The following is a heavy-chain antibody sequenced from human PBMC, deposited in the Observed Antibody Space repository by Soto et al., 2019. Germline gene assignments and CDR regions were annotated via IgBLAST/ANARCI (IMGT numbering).Heavy chain of an antibody. J-gene: IGHJ6*02. CDR2: INTYNGNT. CDR3: AMVDVYVTPSPQDV. CDR1: GYSFTRYG. Sequence: QVQLVQSRAEVKNPGASVKVSCKASGYSFTRYGIAWARQAPGQGLEWMGWINTYNGNTNYAQNLQGRVTLTTDTXXSTAYMAMTSLKSNDTAIYYCAMVDVYVTPSPQDVWGQGTPVIVSS. V-gene: IGHV1-18*01. D-gene: IGHD3-16*01.